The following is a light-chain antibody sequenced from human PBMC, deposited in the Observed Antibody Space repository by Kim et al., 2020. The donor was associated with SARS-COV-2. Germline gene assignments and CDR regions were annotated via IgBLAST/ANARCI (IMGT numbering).Light chain of an antibody. J-gene: IGLJ3*02. Sequence: SYELTQPPSVSVSPGQAASITCSGDKLGDKYVCWYQQKPGQSPVLVIYRDTKRPSGIPERFSGSNSGNTATLTISGTQAMDEADYYCQAWDSSTWVFGGGTQLTVL. CDR3: QAWDSSTWV. V-gene: IGLV3-1*01. CDR1: KLGDKY. CDR2: RDT.